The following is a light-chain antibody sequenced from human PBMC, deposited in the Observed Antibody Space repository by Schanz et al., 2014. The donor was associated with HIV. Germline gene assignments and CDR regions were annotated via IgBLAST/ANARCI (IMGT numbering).Light chain of an antibody. Sequence: EIVMTQSPATLSVSPGERATLSCRASQTVSSNLAWYQQKPGQAPRLLIFGASTRATGIPVRFSGSGSGTEFTLTITSLQSEDFAVYYCQQYNNWPPITFGQGTRLEIK. CDR3: QQYNNWPPIT. CDR2: GAS. CDR1: QTVSSN. J-gene: IGKJ5*01. V-gene: IGKV3-15*01.